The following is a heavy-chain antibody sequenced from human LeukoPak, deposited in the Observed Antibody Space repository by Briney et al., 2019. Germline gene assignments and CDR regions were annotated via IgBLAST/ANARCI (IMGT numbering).Heavy chain of an antibody. Sequence: PGGSLRLSCAASGFTFSTYVMNWVRQAPGKGLEWVSTISDSGGSTYYADSVKGRFTISRDNSKSTLFLQLHNLRVEDTALYYCARDLHYYVAMDVWGQGTTVTVSS. CDR1: GFTFSTYV. J-gene: IGHJ6*02. CDR3: ARDLHYYVAMDV. D-gene: IGHD3-10*02. V-gene: IGHV3-23*01. CDR2: ISDSGGST.